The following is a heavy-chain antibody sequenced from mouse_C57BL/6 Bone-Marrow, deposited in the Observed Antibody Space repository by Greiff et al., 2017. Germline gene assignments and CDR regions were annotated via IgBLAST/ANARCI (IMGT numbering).Heavy chain of an antibody. CDR2: IDSSDSYT. Sequence: VQLQQPGAELVKPGASVKLSCKASGYTFTSYWMQWVKQRPGQGLEWIGEIDSSDSYTNYNQKFKGKATLTVDTSSSTAYMQLSSLTSEDSAVYYCAREDYYYGSGAWFAYWGQGTLVTVSA. CDR3: AREDYYYGSGAWFAY. V-gene: IGHV1-50*01. D-gene: IGHD1-1*01. CDR1: GYTFTSYW. J-gene: IGHJ3*01.